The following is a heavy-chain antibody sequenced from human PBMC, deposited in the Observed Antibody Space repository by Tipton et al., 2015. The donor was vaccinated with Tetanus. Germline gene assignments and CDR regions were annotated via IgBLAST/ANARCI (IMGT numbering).Heavy chain of an antibody. D-gene: IGHD3-22*01. CDR3: ARAVRFYFDSSTYYQYYFDS. CDR1: GGSISGGGYS. J-gene: IGHJ4*02. Sequence: TLSLTCDVSGGSISGGGYSWSWIRQPPGPGKGLEWIGHIYESGTTHYNPALKSRVTLSLDMSKNHVSLNLTSVTAADTAVYYCARAVRFYFDSSTYYQYYFDSWGQGTLVTVSS. V-gene: IGHV4-30-2*01. CDR2: IYESGTT.